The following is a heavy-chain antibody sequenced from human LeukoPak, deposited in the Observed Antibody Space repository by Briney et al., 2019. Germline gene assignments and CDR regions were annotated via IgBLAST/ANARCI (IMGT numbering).Heavy chain of an antibody. J-gene: IGHJ5*01. Sequence: SETLSLTCAVSGGSISSGGYSWSWIRQPPGKGLEWIGYIYHSGSTYYNPSLKSRVTISVDRSKNQFSLKLSSVTAADTAVYYCARGLGVAVAVRFDSWGQGTLVTVSS. V-gene: IGHV4-30-2*01. CDR3: ARGLGVAVAVRFDS. CDR2: IYHSGST. CDR1: GGSISSGGYS. D-gene: IGHD6-19*01.